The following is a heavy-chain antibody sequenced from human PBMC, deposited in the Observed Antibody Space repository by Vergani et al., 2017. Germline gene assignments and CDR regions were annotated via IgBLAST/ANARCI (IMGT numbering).Heavy chain of an antibody. CDR1: GYTFTSYG. V-gene: IGHV1-18*01. Sequence: QVQLVQSGAEVKKPGASVKVSCKASGYTFTSYGISWVRLAPGQGLEWMGWISAYNGNTNYAQKLQGRVTMTTETSKRTAYSELRMLRADDTAVYYCARVDGIALMYWGQGTLVTVSS. D-gene: IGHD6-13*01. J-gene: IGHJ4*02. CDR2: ISAYNGNT. CDR3: ARVDGIALMY.